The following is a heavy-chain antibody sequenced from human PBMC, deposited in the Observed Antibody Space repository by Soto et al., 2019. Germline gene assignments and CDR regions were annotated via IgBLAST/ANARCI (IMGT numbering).Heavy chain of an antibody. V-gene: IGHV4-34*01. D-gene: IGHD3-10*01. CDR1: GGSFSGYY. J-gene: IGHJ4*02. Sequence: QVQLQQWGAGLLKPSETLSLTCAVYGGSFSGYYWSWIRQPPGKGLEWIGEINHSGSTNYNPSLKSRVTISVDTSRSQFSLKLSSVTAADTAVYYCARGRRLLWFGELVYWGQGTLVTVSS. CDR2: INHSGST. CDR3: ARGRRLLWFGELVY.